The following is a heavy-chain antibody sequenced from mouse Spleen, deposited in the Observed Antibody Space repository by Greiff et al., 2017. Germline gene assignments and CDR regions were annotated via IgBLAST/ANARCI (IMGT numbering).Heavy chain of an antibody. CDR2: ISYSGST. Sequence: VQLKQSGPSLVKPSQTLSLTCSVTGDSITSGYWNWIRKFPGNKLEYMGYISYSGSTYYNPSLKSRISITRDTSKNQYYLQLNSVTTEDTATYYCARLYGNYWYFDVWGAGTTVTVSS. J-gene: IGHJ1*01. D-gene: IGHD2-1*01. CDR3: ARLYGNYWYFDV. CDR1: GDSITSGY. V-gene: IGHV3-8*02.